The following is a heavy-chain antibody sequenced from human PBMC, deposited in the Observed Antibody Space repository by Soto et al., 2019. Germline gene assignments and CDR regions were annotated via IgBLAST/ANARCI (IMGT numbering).Heavy chain of an antibody. V-gene: IGHV3-23*01. CDR3: TNLNRAGFEH. D-gene: IGHD6-19*01. CDR2: ITGSGGST. CDR1: GFTFSSYA. Sequence: GGSLRLSCAASGFTFSSYAMSWVRQAPGKGLEWVSGITGSGGSTYYADSVKGRFTISRDNSKNTLYLQMNSLRAEDTALYYCTNLNRAGFEHWGQGTLVTVSS. J-gene: IGHJ4*02.